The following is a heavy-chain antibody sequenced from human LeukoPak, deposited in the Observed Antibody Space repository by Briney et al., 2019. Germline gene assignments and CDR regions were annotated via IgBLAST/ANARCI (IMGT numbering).Heavy chain of an antibody. CDR1: GFIFSDYW. J-gene: IGHJ4*02. V-gene: IGHV3-7*01. CDR2: IKYDGDEE. D-gene: IGHD4-17*01. Sequence: GGSLRLSCAASGFIFSDYWMSWMRQAPGKGLEWVANIKYDGDEEYYVDSVKGRFTISRDNAKNSLYLQLNSLRVEDTAVYYCARFRTTVTTFSDYWGQGTLVTVSS. CDR3: ARFRTTVTTFSDY.